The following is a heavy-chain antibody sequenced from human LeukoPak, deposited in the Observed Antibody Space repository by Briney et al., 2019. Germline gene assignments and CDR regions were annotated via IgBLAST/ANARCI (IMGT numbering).Heavy chain of an antibody. CDR2: IYYSGST. CDR1: GGSISSGGYY. V-gene: IGHV4-31*03. Sequence: SQTLSLTCTVSGGSISSGGYYWSWIRQHPGKGLEWIGYIYYSGSTCYNPSLKSRVTISVDTSKNQFSLKLSSVTAADTAVYYCARVLSGYYDSSGYYQPWGQGTLVTVSS. CDR3: ARVLSGYYDSSGYYQP. D-gene: IGHD3-22*01. J-gene: IGHJ5*02.